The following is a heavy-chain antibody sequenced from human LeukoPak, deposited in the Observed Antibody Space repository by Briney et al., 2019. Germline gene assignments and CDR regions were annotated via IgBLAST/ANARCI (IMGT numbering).Heavy chain of an antibody. CDR3: ARHVKQQPVIYYFDY. CDR2: IYYSGST. Sequence: PSETLSLICTVSGLSISSYYWSWIRQPPGKGLEWIGFIYYSGSTNYNPSLKSGVPISVETSKNQFSLKLSTVTAADPAVYYCARHVKQQPVIYYFDYWGQGTLVTVSS. J-gene: IGHJ4*02. CDR1: GLSISSYY. D-gene: IGHD6-13*01. V-gene: IGHV4-59*08.